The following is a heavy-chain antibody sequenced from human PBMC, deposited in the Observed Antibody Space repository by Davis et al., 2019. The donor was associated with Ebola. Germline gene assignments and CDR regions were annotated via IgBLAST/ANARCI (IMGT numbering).Heavy chain of an antibody. V-gene: IGHV3-21*01. CDR1: RFTFSSYS. CDR2: ISSSSSYI. CDR3: VPGTWI. J-gene: IGHJ4*02. D-gene: IGHD5-18*01. Sequence: GESLKISCAASRFTFSSYSMNWVRQAPGKGLEWVSSISSSSSYIYYTDSVKGRFTISRDNAKNPLYLQMNTLRVEDTAIYYCVPGTWIRGQGTLVTVSS.